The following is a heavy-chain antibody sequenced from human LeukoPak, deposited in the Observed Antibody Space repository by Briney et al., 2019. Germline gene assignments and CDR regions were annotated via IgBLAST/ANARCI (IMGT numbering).Heavy chain of an antibody. Sequence: ASVKVSCKVSGYTLTELSMHWVRQAPGKGLEWMGGFDPEDGETIYAQKFQGRVTITADKFTSTAYMELSSLRSEDTAVYYCATDLLARFDYWGQGTLVTVSS. CDR3: ATDLLARFDY. J-gene: IGHJ4*02. D-gene: IGHD2-15*01. V-gene: IGHV1-24*01. CDR2: FDPEDGET. CDR1: GYTLTELS.